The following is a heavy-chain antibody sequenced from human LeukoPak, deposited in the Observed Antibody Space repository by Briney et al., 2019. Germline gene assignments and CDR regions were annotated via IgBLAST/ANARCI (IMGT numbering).Heavy chain of an antibody. CDR3: AKERQTGDYFTSDF. D-gene: IGHD4-17*01. CDR2: INGRGDST. V-gene: IGHV3-23*01. Sequence: PGGSLRLSCAPSGFSFRTYTMTWVRQAPGRGLGWVSAINGRGDSTFYADSVKGQFTISRDNSKSTVYLQMNSLRADDTAVYYCAKERQTGDYFTSDFWGQGTLVTVSS. J-gene: IGHJ4*02. CDR1: GFSFRTYT.